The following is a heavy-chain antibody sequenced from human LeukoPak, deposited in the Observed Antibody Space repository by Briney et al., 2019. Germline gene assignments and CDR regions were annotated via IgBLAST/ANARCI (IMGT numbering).Heavy chain of an antibody. CDR2: ISSSSSYI. J-gene: IGHJ3*02. D-gene: IGHD2-15*01. CDR3: AREGGWNAFDI. CDR1: GFTFSSYS. Sequence: AGGSLRLSCAASGFTFSSYSMNWVRQAPGKGLEWVSSISSSSSYIYYADSVKGRFTISRDNAKNSLYLQMNSLGAEDTAVYYCAREGGWNAFDIWGQGTMVTVSS. V-gene: IGHV3-21*01.